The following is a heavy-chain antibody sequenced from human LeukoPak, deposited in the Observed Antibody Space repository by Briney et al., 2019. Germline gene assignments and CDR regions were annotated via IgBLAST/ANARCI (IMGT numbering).Heavy chain of an antibody. CDR1: GYTFTGHY. Sequence: GASVNVSCKASGYTFTGHYMHCVRQDPGQGLEWMGWIDTDSGNPNYAQGFPGRFVFSLDSAVSTAYLQISNLMPEDTGKYYCVKEILRFDLWGKGTMVTVSS. CDR3: VKEILRFDL. CDR2: IDTDSGNP. J-gene: IGHJ3*01. V-gene: IGHV7-4-1*02.